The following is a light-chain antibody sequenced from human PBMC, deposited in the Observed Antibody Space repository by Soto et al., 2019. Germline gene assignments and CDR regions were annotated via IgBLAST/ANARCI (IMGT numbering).Light chain of an antibody. CDR2: GAS. V-gene: IGKV3-15*01. CDR1: QSVSSN. CDR3: QQYDKWPAWT. J-gene: IGKJ1*01. Sequence: ARTQSPVSLSVTPGERATLCGSASQSVSSNLAWYQQKPGQAPRLLIYGASTRATGIPARFSGSGSGTEFTLTIHCLQSEDFAVYYCQQYDKWPAWTFRLGTKVDNK.